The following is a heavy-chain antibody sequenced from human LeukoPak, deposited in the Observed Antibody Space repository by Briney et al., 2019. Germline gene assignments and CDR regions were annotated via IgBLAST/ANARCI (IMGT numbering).Heavy chain of an antibody. CDR1: GFTFSSYG. J-gene: IGHJ4*02. CDR3: ARVLIYYDRSGYGY. V-gene: IGHV3-21*01. CDR2: ISSSSSYI. Sequence: GGSLRLSCAASGFTFSSYGISWVRQAPGKGLEWVSSISSSSSYIYYADSVKGRFTISRDNAKNSLYLQMNSLRAEDTAVYYCARVLIYYDRSGYGYWGQGTLVTVSS. D-gene: IGHD3-22*01.